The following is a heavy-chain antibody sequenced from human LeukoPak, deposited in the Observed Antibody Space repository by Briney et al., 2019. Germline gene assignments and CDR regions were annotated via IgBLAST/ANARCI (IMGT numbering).Heavy chain of an antibody. V-gene: IGHV1-2*02. D-gene: IGHD3-22*01. CDR2: INPNSGGT. CDR3: ARYDSSCYYAFDI. Sequence: GASVKVSCKASGYTFTGYYMHWVRQAPGQGLEWMGWINPNSGGTNYAQKFQGRVTMTRDTSISTAYMELSRLRSDDTAVYYCARYDSSCYYAFDIWGQGTMVTVSS. CDR1: GYTFTGYY. J-gene: IGHJ3*02.